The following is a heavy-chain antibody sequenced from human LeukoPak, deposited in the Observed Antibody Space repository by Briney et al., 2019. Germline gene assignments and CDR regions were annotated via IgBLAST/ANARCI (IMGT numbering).Heavy chain of an antibody. D-gene: IGHD2-15*01. Sequence: PGGSLRLSCAASGFTFSNYWMHWVRQAPGKGLEWVAVIWYDGSNKYYADSVKGRFTISRDNSKNTLYLQMNSLRAEDTAVYYCAREGTHVDSGGNLDDWGQGTLVTVSS. J-gene: IGHJ4*02. CDR1: GFTFSNYW. CDR3: AREGTHVDSGGNLDD. V-gene: IGHV3-33*08. CDR2: IWYDGSNK.